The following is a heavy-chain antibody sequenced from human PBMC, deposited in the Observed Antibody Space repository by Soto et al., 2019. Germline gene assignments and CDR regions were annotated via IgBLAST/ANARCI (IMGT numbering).Heavy chain of an antibody. D-gene: IGHD1-20*01. V-gene: IGHV4-59*12. Sequence: SETLSLTFTVSGDSISSYYWSWIRQPPGKGLEWIGYIYYSGSTNYNPSLKSRVTISVDTSKNQFSLKLSSVTAADTAVYYCARGLYNWNYLDYWGQGTLVTVS. CDR2: IYYSGST. CDR1: GDSISSYY. J-gene: IGHJ4*02. CDR3: ARGLYNWNYLDY.